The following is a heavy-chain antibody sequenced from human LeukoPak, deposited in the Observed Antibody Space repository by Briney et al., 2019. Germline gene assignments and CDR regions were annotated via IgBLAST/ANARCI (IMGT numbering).Heavy chain of an antibody. J-gene: IGHJ3*02. D-gene: IGHD2/OR15-2a*01. V-gene: IGHV3-30*02. Sequence: GGSLRLSCAASGFTFSSYGMHWVRQAPGKGLEWVSFIRYDGSYKFYADSVKGRFTISRDNSKNTVYLQMNSLRAEDAAVYYRAKYGNTFDIWGQGTIVTVSS. CDR1: GFTFSSYG. CDR3: AKYGNTFDI. CDR2: IRYDGSYK.